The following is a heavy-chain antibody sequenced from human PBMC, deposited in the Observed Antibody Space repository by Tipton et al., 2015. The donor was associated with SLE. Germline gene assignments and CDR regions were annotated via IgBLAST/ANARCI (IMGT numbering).Heavy chain of an antibody. CDR1: GASINSPY. CDR2: VYDSGTT. V-gene: IGHV4-59*11. D-gene: IGHD3-3*01. CDR3: ARGSRWFDDFWSGYPLGNWFDP. Sequence: TLSLTCSFSGASINSPYCNWIRQSPGKGLEWIGYVYDSGTTKYNPSLKSRLTISVDTSKSHFSLKLTSVTAADTAIYYCARGSRWFDDFWSGYPLGNWFDPWGQGTLVTVSS. J-gene: IGHJ5*02.